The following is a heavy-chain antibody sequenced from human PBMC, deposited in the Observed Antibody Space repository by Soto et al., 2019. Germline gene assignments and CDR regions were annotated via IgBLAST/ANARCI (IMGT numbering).Heavy chain of an antibody. CDR3: ARVPVVVVAATHRWFDP. CDR2: ISAYNGNT. D-gene: IGHD2-15*01. Sequence: ASVKVSCKASGYTFTSYGISWVRQAPGQGLEWMGWISAYNGNTNYAQKLQGRVTMTTDTSTSTAYMELRSLRSDDTAVYYCARVPVVVVAATHRWFDPWGQGTLVTVSS. V-gene: IGHV1-18*01. CDR1: GYTFTSYG. J-gene: IGHJ5*02.